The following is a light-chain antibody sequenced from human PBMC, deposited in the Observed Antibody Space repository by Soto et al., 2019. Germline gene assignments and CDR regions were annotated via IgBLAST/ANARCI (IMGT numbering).Light chain of an antibody. V-gene: IGKV3-20*01. J-gene: IGKJ1*01. CDR3: QQYGSSGT. Sequence: VELTQSPGTLSLSPGERATLSCRASQSVSSSYLAWYQQKPGQAPRLLIYGASNRATGIPDRFSGSGSGTDFTLTISRLEPEDFAVYYCQQYGSSGTFGQGTKVDIK. CDR1: QSVSSSY. CDR2: GAS.